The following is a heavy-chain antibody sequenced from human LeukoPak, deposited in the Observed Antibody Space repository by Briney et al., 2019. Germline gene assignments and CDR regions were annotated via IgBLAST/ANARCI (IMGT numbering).Heavy chain of an antibody. V-gene: IGHV4-59*12. CDR3: ARRGASGYDAFDY. D-gene: IGHD5-12*01. J-gene: IGHJ4*02. Sequence: ETLSPTFTGSCGSISSYYWSWIRPAPGKGLEWVGYIYYSGSTNYNPSLKSRVTISVDRSKNQFSLKLSSVTAADTAVYYCARRGASGYDAFDYWGQGTLVTVSS. CDR2: IYYSGST. CDR1: CGSISSYY.